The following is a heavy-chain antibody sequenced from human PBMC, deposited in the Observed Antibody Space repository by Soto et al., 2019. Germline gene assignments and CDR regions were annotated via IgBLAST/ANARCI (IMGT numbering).Heavy chain of an antibody. V-gene: IGHV3-13*05. CDR3: ARASLDYGDLTLDY. D-gene: IGHD4-17*01. CDR1: GFTFSSYD. J-gene: IGHJ4*02. CDR2: IGAAGDP. Sequence: PGGSLRLSCAASGFTFSSYDIHWVRQATGKGLEWVSAIGAAGDPYYPGSVKGRFTISRENAKNSLYLQMNSLRAGDTAVYYCARASLDYGDLTLDYWGQGTLVTVSS.